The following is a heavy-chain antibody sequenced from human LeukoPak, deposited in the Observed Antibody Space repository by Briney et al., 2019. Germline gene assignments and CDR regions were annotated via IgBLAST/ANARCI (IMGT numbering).Heavy chain of an antibody. D-gene: IGHD6-13*01. CDR3: ARRIAAADAFDY. CDR1: GGSISSISYY. Sequence: SETLSLTRTVSGGSISSISYYWGWIRHPPGKGLEWIGSIYYSRSTYHNPYTQSRVTISIDTSKNHLYLRLSSVTAADAAVYSCARRIAAADAFDYWGQGTLVTVSS. CDR2: IYYSRST. V-gene: IGHV4-39*02. J-gene: IGHJ4*02.